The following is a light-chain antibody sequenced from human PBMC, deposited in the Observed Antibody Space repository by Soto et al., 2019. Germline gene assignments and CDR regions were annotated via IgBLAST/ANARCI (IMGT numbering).Light chain of an antibody. CDR1: QRIATW. CDR3: QQYHLYWT. V-gene: IGKV1-5*01. Sequence: DIPLTHSPSTLSSSFVDRVTITCRASQRIATWLAWYQHQPGSAPKLLIYGASTLQSGVPSRFSGSGSGAEFTLTIDNLQTEDFATYYCQQYHLYWTFGPGTKVDIK. J-gene: IGKJ1*01. CDR2: GAS.